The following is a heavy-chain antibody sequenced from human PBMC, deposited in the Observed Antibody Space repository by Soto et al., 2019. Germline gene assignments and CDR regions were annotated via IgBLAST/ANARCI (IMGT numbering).Heavy chain of an antibody. CDR1: GFTFSSYA. J-gene: IGHJ4*02. CDR3: AIPHVSSGWVPPDY. V-gene: IGHV3-23*01. D-gene: IGHD6-19*01. CDR2: ISGSGGST. Sequence: EVQLLESGGGLVQPGGSLRLSCAASGFTFSSYAMSWVRQAPGKGLEWVSAISGSGGSTYYADSVKGRFTISRDNSKNTLYLQMNSLRAEDTAVYYCAIPHVSSGWVPPDYWGQGTLVTVSS.